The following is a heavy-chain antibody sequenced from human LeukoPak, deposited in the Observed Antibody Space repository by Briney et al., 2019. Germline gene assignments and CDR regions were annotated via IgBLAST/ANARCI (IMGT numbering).Heavy chain of an antibody. CDR2: INSDGSST. D-gene: IGHD5-24*01. V-gene: IGHV3-74*01. CDR1: GFMFSSDW. CDR3: ARGKDGYNSSRHFDY. J-gene: IGHJ4*02. Sequence: GGSLRLSCAASGFMFSSDWMHWVRHAPGKGLVWASRINSDGSSTNYAESVKGRFTISRDNANNTLYLQMNSLRAEDTAVYYCARGKDGYNSSRHFDYWGQGTLVTVSS.